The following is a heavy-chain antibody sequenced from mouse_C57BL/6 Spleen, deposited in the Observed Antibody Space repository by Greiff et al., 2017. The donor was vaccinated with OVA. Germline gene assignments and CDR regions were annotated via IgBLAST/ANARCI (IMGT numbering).Heavy chain of an antibody. Sequence: VNVVESGAELVRPGTSVKMSCKASGYTFTNYWIGWAKQRPGHGLEWIGDIYPGGGYTNYNEKFKGKATLTADKSSSTAYMQFSSLTSEDSAIYYCARRGTTAGWYFDVWGTGTTVTVSS. CDR1: GYTFTNYW. D-gene: IGHD1-2*01. CDR3: ARRGTTAGWYFDV. V-gene: IGHV1-63*01. CDR2: IYPGGGYT. J-gene: IGHJ1*03.